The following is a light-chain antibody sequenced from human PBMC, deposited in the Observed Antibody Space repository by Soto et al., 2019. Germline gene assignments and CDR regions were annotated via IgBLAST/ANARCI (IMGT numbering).Light chain of an antibody. CDR1: QSITTY. CDR2: GSS. Sequence: VLTQSPGTVSLSPGEGATLTCMARQSITTYLAWYQQKPGQAPRRLIYGSSTRAPGIPDKFTGRVSGTDFTLTLSRLEPEDCAVYYCQQYGSAPTWTFGQGTRVDIK. CDR3: QQYGSAPTWT. V-gene: IGKV3-20*01. J-gene: IGKJ1*01.